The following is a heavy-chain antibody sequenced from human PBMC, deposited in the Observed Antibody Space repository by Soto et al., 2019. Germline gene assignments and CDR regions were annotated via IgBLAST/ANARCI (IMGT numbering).Heavy chain of an antibody. CDR2: ISGSGGST. D-gene: IGHD3-3*01. Sequence: GGSLRLSCAASGFTFSSYAMSWVRQAPGKGLEWVSAISGSGGSTYYADSVKGRFTISRDNAKNSLYLQMPRLRAEDTAVYYCARWLSFGFDYWGQGTLVTVSS. V-gene: IGHV3-23*01. CDR3: ARWLSFGFDY. CDR1: GFTFSSYA. J-gene: IGHJ4*02.